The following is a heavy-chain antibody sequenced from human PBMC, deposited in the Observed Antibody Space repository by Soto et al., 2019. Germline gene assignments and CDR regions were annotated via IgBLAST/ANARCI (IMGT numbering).Heavy chain of an antibody. CDR3: ARDPPGYSSWGVGDY. D-gene: IGHD6-13*01. J-gene: IGHJ4*02. Sequence: QVQLVESGGGVVQPGRSLRLSCAASGFTFSSYAMHWVRQAPGKGLEWVAVISYDGSNKYYADSVKGRFTISRDNSKNTLYLQLNSLRAEDTAVYYCARDPPGYSSWGVGDYWGQGTLVTVSS. CDR2: ISYDGSNK. V-gene: IGHV3-30-3*01. CDR1: GFTFSSYA.